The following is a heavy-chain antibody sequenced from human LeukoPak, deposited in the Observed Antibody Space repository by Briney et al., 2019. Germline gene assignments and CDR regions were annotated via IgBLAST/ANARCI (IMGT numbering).Heavy chain of an antibody. CDR3: ARDNYAGANWFDP. V-gene: IGHV1-69*05. Sequence: SVTVSCKASGGTFSSYAISWVRQAPGQGLEWMGGIIPIFGTANYAQRFQGRVTITTDESTSTAYMELSSLRSEDTAVYYCARDNYAGANWFDPWGQGTTVTVSS. CDR2: IIPIFGTA. D-gene: IGHD1-7*01. CDR1: GGTFSSYA. J-gene: IGHJ5*01.